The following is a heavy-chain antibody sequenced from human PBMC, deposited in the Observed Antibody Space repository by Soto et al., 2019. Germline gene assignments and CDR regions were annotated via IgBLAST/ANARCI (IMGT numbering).Heavy chain of an antibody. CDR2: ISGSGGST. Sequence: PGGSLRLSCEASGFTFSSYGMSWVRQAPGKGLEWVSGISGSGGSTYYADSVKGRFAISRDDSKNTVYLQMNSLRAEDTAHYYCARDWNGDKYFDFWDQGSLVTVSS. J-gene: IGHJ4*02. CDR3: ARDWNGDKYFDF. V-gene: IGHV3-23*01. CDR1: GFTFSSYG. D-gene: IGHD4-17*01.